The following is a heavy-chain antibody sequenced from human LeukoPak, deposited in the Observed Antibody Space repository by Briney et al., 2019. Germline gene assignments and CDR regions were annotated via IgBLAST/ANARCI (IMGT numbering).Heavy chain of an antibody. D-gene: IGHD4-17*01. CDR3: AKDRNTVTTPFDY. CDR2: ISYDGSNK. CDR1: GFTFSSYA. V-gene: IGHV3-30-3*01. Sequence: GGSLRLSCAASGFTFSSYAMHWVRQAPGKGLEWVAVISYDGSNKYYADSVKGRFTISRDNSKNTLYLQMNSLRAEDTAVYYCAKDRNTVTTPFDYWGQGTLVTVSS. J-gene: IGHJ4*02.